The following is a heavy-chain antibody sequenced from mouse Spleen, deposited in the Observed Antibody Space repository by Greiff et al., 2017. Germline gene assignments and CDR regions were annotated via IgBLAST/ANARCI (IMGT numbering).Heavy chain of an antibody. J-gene: IGHJ3*01. CDR3: ARGWTGFAY. D-gene: IGHD1-1*02. V-gene: IGHV1S29*02. CDR2: IYPYNGGT. CDR1: GYTFTDYN. Sequence: SGPELVKPGASVKISCKASGYTFTDYNMHWVKQSHGKSLEWIGYIYPYNGGTGYNQKFKSKATLTVDNSSSTAYMELRSLTSEDSAVYYCARGWTGFAYWGQGTLVTVSA.